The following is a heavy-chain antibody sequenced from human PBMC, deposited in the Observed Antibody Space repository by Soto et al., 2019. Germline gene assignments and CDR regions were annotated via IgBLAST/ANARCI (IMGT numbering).Heavy chain of an antibody. CDR1: GGSISSGDYY. CDR3: AREGIQLWLSYYYYYGMYV. J-gene: IGHJ6*02. D-gene: IGHD5-18*01. Sequence: QVQLQESGPGLVKPSQTLSLTCTVSGGSISSGDYYWSWIRQPPGKGLEWIGYIYYSGSTYYNPSPKSRVTISVDTPKNQFSLKLSSVTAADTAVYDCAREGIQLWLSYYYYYGMYVSGQGTTVTVSS. V-gene: IGHV4-30-4*01. CDR2: IYYSGST.